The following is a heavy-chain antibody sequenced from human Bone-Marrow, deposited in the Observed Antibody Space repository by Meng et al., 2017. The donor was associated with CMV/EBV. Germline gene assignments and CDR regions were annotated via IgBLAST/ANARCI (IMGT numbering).Heavy chain of an antibody. CDR2: IYYSGST. Sequence: SETLSLTCTVSGGSTSSYYWSWIRQPPGKGLEWIGYIYYSGSTNYNPSLKSRVTISVDTSKNPFSLKLSSVTAADTAVYYCARAHKDYGSGSYYKAYYDDYGMDVWGQGTTVTVSS. D-gene: IGHD3-10*01. V-gene: IGHV4-59*01. J-gene: IGHJ6*02. CDR1: GGSTSSYY. CDR3: ARAHKDYGSGSYYKAYYDDYGMDV.